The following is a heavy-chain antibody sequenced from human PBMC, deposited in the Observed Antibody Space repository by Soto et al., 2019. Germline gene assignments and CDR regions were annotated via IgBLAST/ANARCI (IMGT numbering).Heavy chain of an antibody. CDR3: ARIIKIPEAILGYFDF. D-gene: IGHD5-18*01. CDR2: ITHSGST. V-gene: IGHV4-34*01. CDR1: GGSFRDYF. Sequence: ASETLSLTCAVYGGSFRDYFWGWIRQPPGKELEWIAEITHSGSTNYNPSLKSRVTISVDPSKNQFSLKVRSVTAADTAKYYCARIIKIPEAILGYFDFWGHGNLVTVSS. J-gene: IGHJ4*01.